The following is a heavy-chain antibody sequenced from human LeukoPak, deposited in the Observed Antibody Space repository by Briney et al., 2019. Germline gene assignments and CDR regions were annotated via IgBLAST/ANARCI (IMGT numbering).Heavy chain of an antibody. Sequence: PGGSLRLSCAASGFTFSSYSMNWVRQAPGKGLEWVSXXXGPSSLIYNADSVXGRFTISRDNDKNSLYLQMNSLRDEDTAVYYCARVLGENCSGGSCYPGGPWGQGTLVTVSS. CDR2: XXGPSSLI. CDR1: GFTFSSYS. CDR3: ARVLGENCSGGSCYPGGP. J-gene: IGHJ5*02. D-gene: IGHD2-15*01. V-gene: IGHV3-48*02.